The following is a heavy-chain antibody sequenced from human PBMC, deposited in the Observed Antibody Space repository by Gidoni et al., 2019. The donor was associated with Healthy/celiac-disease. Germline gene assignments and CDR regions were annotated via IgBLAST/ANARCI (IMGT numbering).Heavy chain of an antibody. Sequence: QMQLVQSGAEVKKTGSSVSVSATASGSPFTYPSLPWGRQAPGQALEWMGWITPFNGNTNYAQKFQDRVTITRDRSMSTAYMELSSLRSEDTAMYYCARSGMAYYDFWSGYSGPWFDPWGQGTLVTVSS. CDR2: ITPFNGNT. J-gene: IGHJ5*02. CDR1: GSPFTYPS. D-gene: IGHD3-3*01. V-gene: IGHV1-45*02. CDR3: ARSGMAYYDFWSGYSGPWFDP.